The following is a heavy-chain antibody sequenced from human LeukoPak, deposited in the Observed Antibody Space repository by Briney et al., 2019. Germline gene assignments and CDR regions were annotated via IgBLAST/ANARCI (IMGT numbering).Heavy chain of an antibody. V-gene: IGHV3-21*01. Sequence: GGSLRLSXAASGFTFSSYSMNWVRQAPGKGLEWVSSISSSSSYIYYADSVKGRFTISRDNAKNSLYLQMNSLRAEDTAVYYCARGGFTVVVDIWGQGTMVTVSS. CDR1: GFTFSSYS. CDR3: ARGGFTVVVDI. J-gene: IGHJ3*02. CDR2: ISSSSSYI. D-gene: IGHD3-22*01.